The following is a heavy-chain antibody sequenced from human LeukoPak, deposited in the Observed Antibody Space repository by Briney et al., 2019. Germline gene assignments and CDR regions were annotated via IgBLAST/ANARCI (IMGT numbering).Heavy chain of an antibody. Sequence: ASVKVSCKASTYISSDFGISWVRLAPGGGLEWMCWVSVDNGQTNYGHKFYGRVTMTMETSTNTASMELRGLRSDDTAIYYCARVYLYTTGWSAAYYYFMDVWGKGTTVIVSS. D-gene: IGHD3-16*02. J-gene: IGHJ6*03. CDR2: VSVDNGQT. CDR3: ARVYLYTTGWSAAYYYFMDV. V-gene: IGHV1-18*01. CDR1: TYISSDFG.